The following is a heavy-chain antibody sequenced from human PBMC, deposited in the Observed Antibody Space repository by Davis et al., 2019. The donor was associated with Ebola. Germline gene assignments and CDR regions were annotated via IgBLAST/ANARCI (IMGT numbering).Heavy chain of an antibody. CDR1: GFTFSSYA. V-gene: IGHV3-30-3*01. J-gene: IGHJ6*02. CDR2: ISYDGSNK. Sequence: GGSLRLSCAASGFTFSSYAMHWVRQAPGKGLEWVAVISYDGSNKYYADSVKGRFTISRDNSKNTLYLQMNSLRAEDTAVYYWARATGMDVWGQGTTVTVSS. CDR3: ARATGMDV.